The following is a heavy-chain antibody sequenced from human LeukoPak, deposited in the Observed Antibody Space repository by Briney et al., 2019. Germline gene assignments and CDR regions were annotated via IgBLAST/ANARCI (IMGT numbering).Heavy chain of an antibody. Sequence: SETLSLTCAVYGGSFSGYYWSWIRQPPGKGLEWIGEINHSGSTNYNPSLKSRVTISVDTSKNQFSLKLSSVTAADTAVYYCARLSFDYWGQGTLVTVSS. CDR3: ARLSFDY. CDR2: INHSGST. CDR1: GGSFSGYY. J-gene: IGHJ4*02. V-gene: IGHV4-34*01.